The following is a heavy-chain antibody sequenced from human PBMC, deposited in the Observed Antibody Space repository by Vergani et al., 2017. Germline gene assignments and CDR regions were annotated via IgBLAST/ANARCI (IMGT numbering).Heavy chain of an antibody. CDR1: GFTFSSYS. CDR3: AGGGESPDY. D-gene: IGHD3-10*01. CDR2: ISSSSSYI. J-gene: IGHJ4*02. Sequence: EVQLVESGGGLVKPGGSLRLSCAASGFTFSSYSRNWVRQAPGKGLEWDSSISSSSSYIYCADSVKGRFTISRDNAKNSLYLQMNSLRAEDTAVYYCAGGGESPDYWGQGTLVTVSS. V-gene: IGHV3-21*01.